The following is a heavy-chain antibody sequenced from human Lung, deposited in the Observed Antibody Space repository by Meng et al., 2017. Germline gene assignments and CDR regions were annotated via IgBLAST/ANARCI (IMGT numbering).Heavy chain of an antibody. CDR1: GGSISSSNYV. CDR3: ARGQKGYFDL. J-gene: IGHJ2*01. V-gene: IGHV4-30-4*01. CDR2: IYNSGNT. Sequence: QWQQQEWGPGLVKPAPHLSLTCTVAGGSISSSNYVWSWIRQPPGKGLGWSGHIYNSGNTYYNPSLKSRITISVDTSKNQFSPKLSSVTAADTAVYYCARGQKGYFDLWGRGTLVTVSS.